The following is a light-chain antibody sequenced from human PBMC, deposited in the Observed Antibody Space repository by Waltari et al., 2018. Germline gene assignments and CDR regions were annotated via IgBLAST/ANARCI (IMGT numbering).Light chain of an antibody. J-gene: IGKJ4*01. Sequence: DIQMTQSPSTLSASVGARVTTTCRASQSISVWLAWYQQKPGRAPTLLLYKASTLESGVPSRFSGSGSDREFTRTISSLQPDDSATYYCHQYNNYPLTFGGGTKVEV. CDR2: KAS. CDR3: HQYNNYPLT. CDR1: QSISVW. V-gene: IGKV1-5*03.